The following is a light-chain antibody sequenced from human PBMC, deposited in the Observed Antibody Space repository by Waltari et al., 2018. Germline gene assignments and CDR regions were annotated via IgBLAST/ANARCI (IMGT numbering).Light chain of an antibody. V-gene: IGKV4-1*01. CDR1: QSVLYNYNNKNY. CDR3: QQYYSTPFYS. Sequence: DIVMTQSPDSLAVSLGERATINCKSSQSVLYNYNNKNYLAWYQQKPGQPPKLLIYWAATRESGVPDRFSGSGSGTDFTLTISSLQAEDVAVYYCQQYYSTPFYSFGQGTKLEIK. J-gene: IGKJ2*03. CDR2: WAA.